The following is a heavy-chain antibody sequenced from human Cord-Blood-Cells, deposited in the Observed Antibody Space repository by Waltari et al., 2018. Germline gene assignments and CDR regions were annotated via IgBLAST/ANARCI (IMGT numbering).Heavy chain of an antibody. CDR1: GYTFTSYD. CDR2: MKPNSGNT. Sequence: QVQLVQSGAEVKKPGAAVKVSCKASGYTFTSYDINWVRQATGKGLEWMGWMKPNSGNTGYAQEFQGRVTMTRNTSISTAYMEVSSLRSEDTAVYYCARDRWVADAFDIWGQGTMVTVSS. J-gene: IGHJ3*02. V-gene: IGHV1-8*01. CDR3: ARDRWVADAFDI. D-gene: IGHD2-15*01.